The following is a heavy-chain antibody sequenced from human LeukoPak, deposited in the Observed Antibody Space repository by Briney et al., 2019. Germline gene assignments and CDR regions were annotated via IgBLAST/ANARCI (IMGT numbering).Heavy chain of an antibody. Sequence: GGSLRLSCAASGFTVSTNYMSWVRQAPGKGLEWVSVIYSDGRTYYADSVKGRFTISRDTSKNSLYLQMNSLRAEDTAVFYCARIRGGPIDYWGQGTLVTVSS. D-gene: IGHD3-16*01. CDR1: GFTVSTNY. CDR3: ARIRGGPIDY. J-gene: IGHJ4*02. V-gene: IGHV3-53*05. CDR2: IYSDGRT.